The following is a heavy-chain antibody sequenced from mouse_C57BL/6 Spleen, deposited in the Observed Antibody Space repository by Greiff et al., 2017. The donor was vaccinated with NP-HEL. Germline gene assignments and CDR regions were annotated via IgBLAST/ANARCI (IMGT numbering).Heavy chain of an antibody. V-gene: IGHV1-53*01. CDR1: GYTFTSYW. J-gene: IGHJ4*01. CDR2: INPSNGGT. D-gene: IGHD2-4*01. CDR3: ARDRVIYYDYDYAMDY. Sequence: QVQLQQPGTELVKPGASVKLSCKASGYTFTSYWMHWVKQRPGQGLEWIGNINPSNGGTNYNEKFKSKATLTVDKSSSTAYMQLSSLTSEDSAVYYCARDRVIYYDYDYAMDYWGQGTSVTVSS.